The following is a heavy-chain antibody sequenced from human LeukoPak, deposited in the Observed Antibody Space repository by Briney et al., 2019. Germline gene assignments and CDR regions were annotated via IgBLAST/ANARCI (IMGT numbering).Heavy chain of an antibody. CDR3: TRVPQIDF. Sequence: GRSLRLSCTLFSFTLADYSMSWVRQPPGKGLEWIGFSRTTAYGGTTEYAASVNGRFTISEDDYKRIDDLQMDSLKTEDIVVYYCTRVPQIDFWGQGTLVSVSS. CDR2: SRTTAYGGTT. CDR1: SFTLADYS. J-gene: IGHJ4*02. V-gene: IGHV3-49*04.